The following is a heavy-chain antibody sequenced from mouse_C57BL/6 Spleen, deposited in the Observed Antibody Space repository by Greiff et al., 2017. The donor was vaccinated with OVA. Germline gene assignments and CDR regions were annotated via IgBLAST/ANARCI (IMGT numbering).Heavy chain of an antibody. Sequence: VQLQQSGPELVKPGASVKISCKASGYAFSSSWMNWVKQRPGKGLEWIGRIYPGDGDTNYNGKFKGKATLTADKSSSTAYMQLSSLTSEDSAVYFCAREGPYYGSSDYAMDYWGQGTSVTVSS. D-gene: IGHD1-1*01. CDR1: GYAFSSSW. V-gene: IGHV1-82*01. CDR3: AREGPYYGSSDYAMDY. J-gene: IGHJ4*01. CDR2: IYPGDGDT.